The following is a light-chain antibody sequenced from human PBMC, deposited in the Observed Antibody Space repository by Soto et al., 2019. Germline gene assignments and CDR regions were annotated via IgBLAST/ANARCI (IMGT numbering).Light chain of an antibody. CDR2: GAS. J-gene: IGKJ4*01. Sequence: EIVMTQSPATLSVSPGERATLSCRASQSVSSNLAWYQQKPGQAPRLLIYGASSRATGIPDRFSGSGSGTEFTLTISGLQSEDFAIYYCQPYNNWPLTFGGGTKVDI. V-gene: IGKV3D-15*01. CDR1: QSVSSN. CDR3: QPYNNWPLT.